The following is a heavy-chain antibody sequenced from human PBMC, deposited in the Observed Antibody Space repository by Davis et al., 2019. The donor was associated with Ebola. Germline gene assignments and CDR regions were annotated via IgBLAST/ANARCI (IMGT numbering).Heavy chain of an antibody. CDR3: AKDIRLGDFWSGYYTR. Sequence: GESLKISCAASGFTFSSYTMHCVRQAPGKGLEWVSLISWDGGSTYYADSVKGRFTISRDNSKNSLYLQMNSLRTEDTALYYCAKDIRLGDFWSGYYTRWGQGTLVTVSS. D-gene: IGHD3-3*01. CDR2: ISWDGGST. J-gene: IGHJ4*02. CDR1: GFTFSSYT. V-gene: IGHV3-43*01.